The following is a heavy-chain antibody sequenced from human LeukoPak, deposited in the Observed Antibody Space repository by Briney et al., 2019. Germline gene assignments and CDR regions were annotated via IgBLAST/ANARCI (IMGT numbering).Heavy chain of an antibody. V-gene: IGHV3-7*05. CDR3: NGPTY. CDR1: GFTFGKYW. CDR2: IKNDGGAT. D-gene: IGHD2-8*01. Sequence: GGSLRLSCVASGFTFGKYWMNWVRQAPGKGLEWVANIKNDGGATYYLDSVKGRFTISRDNAKSSLYLQMDSLRAEDTAVYYCNGPTYWGQGTLVTVSS. J-gene: IGHJ4*02.